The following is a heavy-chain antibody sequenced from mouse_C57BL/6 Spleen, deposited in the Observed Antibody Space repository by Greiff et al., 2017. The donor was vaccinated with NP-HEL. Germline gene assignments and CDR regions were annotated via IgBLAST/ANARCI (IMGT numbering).Heavy chain of an antibody. Sequence: EVQLVESGGGLVQPGGSMKLSCVASGFTFSNYWMNWVRQSPEKGLEWVAQIRLKSDNYATHYAESVKGRFTISRDDSESSVYLQMNNLRAEDTGIYYCTAPVLLTFAYWGQGTLVTVSA. CDR1: GFTFSNYW. D-gene: IGHD1-1*01. CDR2: IRLKSDNYAT. J-gene: IGHJ3*01. V-gene: IGHV6-3*01. CDR3: TAPVLLTFAY.